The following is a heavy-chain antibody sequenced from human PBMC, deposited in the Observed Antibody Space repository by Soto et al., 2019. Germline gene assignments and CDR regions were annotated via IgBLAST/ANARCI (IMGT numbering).Heavy chain of an antibody. J-gene: IGHJ4*02. CDR2: IVVGSGNT. CDR3: AALYDSSGDVDY. CDR1: GFTFTSSA. V-gene: IGHV1-58*01. D-gene: IGHD3-22*01. Sequence: VKVSCKASGFTFTSSAVQWVRQARGQRLEWIGWIVVGSGNTNYAQKFQERVTITRDMSTSTAYMELSSLRSEDTAVYYCAALYDSSGDVDYWGQGTLVTVSS.